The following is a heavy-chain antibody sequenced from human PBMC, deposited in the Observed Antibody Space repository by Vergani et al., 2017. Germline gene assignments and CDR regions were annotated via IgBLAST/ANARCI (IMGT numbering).Heavy chain of an antibody. J-gene: IGHJ4*02. CDR1: GGSISSYY. D-gene: IGHD6-6*01. CDR3: ARRDPQEQLVRRRQDIFDY. Sequence: QVQLQESGPGLVKPSETLSLTCTVSGGSISSYYWSWIRQPPGKGLEWIGYIYYSGSTNYNPSLKSRVTISVDTSKNQFSLKLSSVTAADTAVYYCARRDPQEQLVRRRQDIFDYWGQGTLVTVSS. CDR2: IYYSGST. V-gene: IGHV4-59*12.